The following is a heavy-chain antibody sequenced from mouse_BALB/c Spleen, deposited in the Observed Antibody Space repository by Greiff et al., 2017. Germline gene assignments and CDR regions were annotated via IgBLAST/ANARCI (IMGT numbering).Heavy chain of an antibody. CDR2: ISSGGSYT. V-gene: IGHV5-6*01. CDR1: GFTFSSYG. D-gene: IGHD1-1*01. CDR3: ARHGSSSYWYFDV. J-gene: IGHJ1*01. Sequence: EGMLVESGGDLVKPGGSLKLSCAASGFTFSSYGMSWVRQTLDKRLEWVATISSGGSYTYYPDSVKGRFTISRDNAKNTLYLQMSSLKSEDTAMYYCARHGSSSYWYFDVWGAGTTVTVSS.